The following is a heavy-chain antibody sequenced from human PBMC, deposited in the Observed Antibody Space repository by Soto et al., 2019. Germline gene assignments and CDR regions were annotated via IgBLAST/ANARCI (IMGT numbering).Heavy chain of an antibody. CDR1: GFTFSSYS. V-gene: IGHV3-21*01. CDR2: ISSSSSYI. Sequence: PGGSLRLSCAASGFTFSSYSMNWVRQAPGKGLEWVSSISSSSSYIYYADSVKGRFTISRDNAKNSLYLQMNSLRAEDTAVYYCARDQEGKDYYGSGSVYYYYYYMDVWGKGTTVTVSS. CDR3: ARDQEGKDYYGSGSVYYYYYYMDV. D-gene: IGHD3-10*01. J-gene: IGHJ6*03.